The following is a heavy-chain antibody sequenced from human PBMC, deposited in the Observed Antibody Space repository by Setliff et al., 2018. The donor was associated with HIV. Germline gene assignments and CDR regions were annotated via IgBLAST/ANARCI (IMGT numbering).Heavy chain of an antibody. Sequence: GGSLRLSCAASGFTFISYGMSWVRQAPGKGLEWVSSISGSGSYTTYYAHSVKGRFTISRDNSKNTLYLQMNNLRAEDTAVYYCARRGFVSAWYDQPIYFYYYMDVWGKGTTVTVSS. CDR3: ARRGFVSAWYDQPIYFYYYMDV. CDR2: ISGSGSYTT. J-gene: IGHJ6*03. V-gene: IGHV3-23*01. CDR1: GFTFISYG. D-gene: IGHD6-19*01.